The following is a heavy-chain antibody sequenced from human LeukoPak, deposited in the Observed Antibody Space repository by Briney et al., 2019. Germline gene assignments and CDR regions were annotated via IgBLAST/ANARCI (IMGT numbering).Heavy chain of an antibody. Sequence: ASVKVSCKVSGYTFTDYYMHWVQQAPGKGLEWMGLVDPEDGETIYAEKFQGRVTITADTSTDTAYMELSSLRSEDTAVYYCATGLARRGYYYYYMDVWGKGTTVTVSS. D-gene: IGHD3-16*01. CDR2: VDPEDGET. J-gene: IGHJ6*03. V-gene: IGHV1-69-2*01. CDR1: GYTFTDYY. CDR3: ATGLARRGYYYYYMDV.